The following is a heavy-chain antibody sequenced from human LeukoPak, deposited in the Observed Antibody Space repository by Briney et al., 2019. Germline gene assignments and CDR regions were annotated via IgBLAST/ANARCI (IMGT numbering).Heavy chain of an antibody. CDR2: ISGSGGST. J-gene: IGHJ4*02. Sequence: GGSLRLSCTVSGFTVSSNSMSWVRQAPGKGLEWVSAISGSGGSTYYADSVKGRFTISRDNSKNTLYLQMNSLRADDTAVYYCAKTIAVAGEGWYFDYWGQGILVTVSS. CDR3: AKTIAVAGEGWYFDY. V-gene: IGHV3-23*01. D-gene: IGHD6-19*01. CDR1: GFTVSSNS.